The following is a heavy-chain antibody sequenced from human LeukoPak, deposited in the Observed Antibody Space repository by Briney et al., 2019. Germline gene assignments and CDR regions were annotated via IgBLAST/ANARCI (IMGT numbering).Heavy chain of an antibody. J-gene: IGHJ6*02. V-gene: IGHV4-4*02. D-gene: IGHD2-15*01. CDR2: IYHSGST. CDR1: GGSISSSSW. CDR3: ARDPGYCSGGSCYSGPRYYGMDV. Sequence: SETLSLTCAVSGGSISSSSWWSWVRQPPGKGLEWIGEIYHSGSTNYNPSLKSRVTISVDKSKNQFSLKLSSVTAADTAVYYCARDPGYCSGGSCYSGPRYYGMDVWGQGTTVTVSS.